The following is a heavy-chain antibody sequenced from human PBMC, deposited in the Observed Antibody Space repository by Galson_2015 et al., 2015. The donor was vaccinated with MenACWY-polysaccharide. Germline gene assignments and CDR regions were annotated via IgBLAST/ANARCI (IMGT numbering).Heavy chain of an antibody. J-gene: IGHJ6*02. Sequence: SLRLSCAVSGFIFSDYGMHWVRQAPGKGLEGVAVISYDGSNEYYADSVKGRFSISRENSRNTLSVQMNSLRPEDTAVYYCAKDRPCRGLFHYYYCMYVLGQGTTALVSS. CDR3: AKDRPCRGLFHYYYCMYV. D-gene: IGHD3-10*01. V-gene: IGHV3-30*18. CDR1: GFIFSDYG. CDR2: ISYDGSNE.